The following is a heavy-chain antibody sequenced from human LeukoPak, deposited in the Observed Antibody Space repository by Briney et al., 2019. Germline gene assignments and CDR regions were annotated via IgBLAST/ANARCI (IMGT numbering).Heavy chain of an antibody. CDR2: IYTSGST. CDR1: GGSISSGNYY. Sequence: PSETLSLTCTVSGGSISSGNYYWSWIRQPAGKGLEWIGRIYTSGSTNYNPSLKSRVTISVDTSKNQFSLKLSSVTAADTAVYYCARAPKFLEWLGNWFDPWGQGTLVTVSS. D-gene: IGHD3-3*01. J-gene: IGHJ5*02. V-gene: IGHV4-61*02. CDR3: ARAPKFLEWLGNWFDP.